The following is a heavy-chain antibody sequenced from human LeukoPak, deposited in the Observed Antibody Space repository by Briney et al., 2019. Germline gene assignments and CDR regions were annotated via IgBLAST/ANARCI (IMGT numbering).Heavy chain of an antibody. CDR1: GFTFDDYA. CDR2: ISWSSGSI. J-gene: IGHJ4*02. D-gene: IGHD2-2*01. Sequence: PGRSLRLSCAASGFTFDDYAMHWVRQAPGKGLEWVSGISWSSGSIGYADSVKGRFTISRDNAKNSLYLQMNSLRAEDTALYYCAKGYCSSISCLVDYWGQGTLVTVSS. CDR3: AKGYCSSISCLVDY. V-gene: IGHV3-9*01.